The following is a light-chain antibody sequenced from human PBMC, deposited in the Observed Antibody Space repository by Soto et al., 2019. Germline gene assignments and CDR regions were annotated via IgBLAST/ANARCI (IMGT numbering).Light chain of an antibody. Sequence: DIQMTQSPSRLSASVGDRVTITCRASQSIAYWLAWYQQKPGKAPNLLIYAASTLETGVPSRVSGSGYGTEFTLTIASLQPDDSATYYCQQYNSFSKTFGRGTKVEIK. CDR2: AAS. J-gene: IGKJ4*02. CDR3: QQYNSFSKT. V-gene: IGKV1-5*01. CDR1: QSIAYW.